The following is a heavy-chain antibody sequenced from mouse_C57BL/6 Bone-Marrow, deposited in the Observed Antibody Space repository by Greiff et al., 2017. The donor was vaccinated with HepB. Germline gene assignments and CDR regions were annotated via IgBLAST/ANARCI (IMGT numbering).Heavy chain of an antibody. Sequence: QVQLKESGAELVRPGTSVKMSCKASGYTFTNYWIGWAKQRPGHGLEWIGDIYPGGGYTNYNEKFKGKATLTADKSSSTAYMQFSSLTSEDSAIYYCARGAYYGSSYPAWFAYWGQGTLVTVS. V-gene: IGHV1-63*01. D-gene: IGHD1-1*01. J-gene: IGHJ3*01. CDR1: GYTFTNYW. CDR3: ARGAYYGSSYPAWFAY. CDR2: IYPGGGYT.